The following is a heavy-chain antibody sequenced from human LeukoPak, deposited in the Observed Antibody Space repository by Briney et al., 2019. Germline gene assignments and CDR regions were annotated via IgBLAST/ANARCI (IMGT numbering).Heavy chain of an antibody. D-gene: IGHD3-22*01. CDR2: IHTSGST. V-gene: IGHV4-4*07. CDR1: GGSISSYY. Sequence: PSETLSLTCTVSGGSISSYYWSWIRQPAGKGLEWIGRIHTSGSTNYNPSLKSRVTMSVDTSKNQFSLKLSSVTAAGTAVYYCARDVPYYYDSNGAFDIWGQGTMVTVSS. CDR3: ARDVPYYYDSNGAFDI. J-gene: IGHJ3*02.